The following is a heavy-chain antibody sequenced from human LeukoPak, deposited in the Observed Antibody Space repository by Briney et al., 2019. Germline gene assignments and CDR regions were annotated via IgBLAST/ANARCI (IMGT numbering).Heavy chain of an antibody. CDR2: MSFDGSIK. V-gene: IGHV3-30*04. CDR3: LRSGGGRASN. Sequence: PGGSLRLSCAASGFTFSTYAMHWVRQAPGKGLEWVAVMSFDGSIKYYADSVKGRFTISRDNAKNSLYLQMNSLRAEDTAVYYCLRSGGGRASNWGQGTLVTVSS. J-gene: IGHJ4*02. D-gene: IGHD2-15*01. CDR1: GFTFSTYA.